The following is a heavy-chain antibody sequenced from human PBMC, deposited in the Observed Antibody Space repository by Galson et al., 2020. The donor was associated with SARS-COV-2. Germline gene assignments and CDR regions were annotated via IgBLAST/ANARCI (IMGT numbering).Heavy chain of an antibody. D-gene: IGHD3-22*01. CDR1: GFSFATYT. V-gene: IGHV3-23*01. Sequence: GGSLRLSCAASGFSFATYTMSWVRQAPGKGLEWVSAIGPGGGTTHYADSVKGRFTVSRDNSKNTVYLQMNSLRAEDTAVYYCAKDRGYYSGIDAFDIWGQGTMVTVSS. J-gene: IGHJ3*02. CDR3: AKDRGYYSGIDAFDI. CDR2: IGPGGGTT.